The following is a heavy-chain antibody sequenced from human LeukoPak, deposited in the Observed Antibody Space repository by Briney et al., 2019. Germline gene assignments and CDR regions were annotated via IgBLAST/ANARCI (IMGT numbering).Heavy chain of an antibody. D-gene: IGHD6-6*01. J-gene: IGHJ4*02. CDR1: GFTFSSYS. Sequence: PGGSLRLSCAASGFTFSSYSMNWVRQAPGKGLEWVSSISSSSSYIYYADSVKGRFTISRDNAKNSLYLQMNSLRAEDTAVYYCARDESSAPSYFDYWGQGTLSPSPQ. CDR2: ISSSSSYI. CDR3: ARDESSAPSYFDY. V-gene: IGHV3-21*01.